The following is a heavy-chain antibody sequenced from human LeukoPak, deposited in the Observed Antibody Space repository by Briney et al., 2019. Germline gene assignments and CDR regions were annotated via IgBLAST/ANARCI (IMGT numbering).Heavy chain of an antibody. CDR1: GFTFSSYA. J-gene: IGHJ4*02. V-gene: IGHV3-30*04. CDR2: ISYDGSNK. CDR3: ARDLSVTMIVVVSIDY. Sequence: GRSLRLSCAASGFTFSSYAMHWVRQAPGKGLEWVAVISYDGSNKYYADSVKGRFTISRDNSKNTLYLQMNSLRAEDTAVYYCARDLSVTMIVVVSIDYWGQGTLVTVSS. D-gene: IGHD3-22*01.